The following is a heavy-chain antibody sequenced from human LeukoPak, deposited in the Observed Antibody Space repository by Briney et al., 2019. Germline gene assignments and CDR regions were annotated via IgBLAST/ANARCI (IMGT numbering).Heavy chain of an antibody. CDR2: IYSGGST. V-gene: IGHV3-66*01. CDR3: ARSRYLDWGGAFDM. CDR1: GFTVSSNY. J-gene: IGHJ3*02. D-gene: IGHD3-9*01. Sequence: GGSLRLSCAASGFTVSSNYMTWVRQAPGKGLEWVSVIYSGGSTYYADSVKGRFTISRDDSKNTVFLQLNSLRGEDTAIYYCARSRYLDWGGAFDMWGQGTMVTVSS.